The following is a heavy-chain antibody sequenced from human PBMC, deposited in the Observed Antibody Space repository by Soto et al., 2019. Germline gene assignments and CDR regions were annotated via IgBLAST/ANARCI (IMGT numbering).Heavy chain of an antibody. CDR2: IYSSENT. V-gene: IGHV4-39*01. D-gene: IGHD2-2*03. J-gene: IGHJ6*02. CDR1: GGSVSSNSYS. Sequence: SETLSLTCTVSGGSVSSNSYSWGWIRQSPGKGLEWIGTIYSSENTYYNPSPLSRVTISVDTSKNEFSLRLSSVTAADTAVYYCARLNGYWGSTNCHRYYRLAVWGQGTTVTVAS. CDR3: ARLNGYWGSTNCHRYYRLAV.